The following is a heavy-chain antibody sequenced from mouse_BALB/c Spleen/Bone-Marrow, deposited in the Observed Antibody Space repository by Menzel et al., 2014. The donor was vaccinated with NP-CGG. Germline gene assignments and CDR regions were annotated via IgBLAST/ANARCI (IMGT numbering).Heavy chain of an antibody. V-gene: IGHV1-80*01. CDR1: GYAFSVYW. CDR2: IYPGDGDT. CDR3: ARGGISVDY. Sequence: VQVVESGAKLVRPGSSVKISCKASGYAFSVYWMNWVKQRPGQGLEWIGQIYPGDGDTNYNGKFKGRATLTADKSSNTAYMQLSSLTSEDSAVYFCARGGISVDYWGQGTTLTVSS. J-gene: IGHJ2*01.